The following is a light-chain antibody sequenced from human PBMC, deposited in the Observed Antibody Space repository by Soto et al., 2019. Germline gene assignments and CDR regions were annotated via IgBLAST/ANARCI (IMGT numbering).Light chain of an antibody. V-gene: IGKV1-39*01. J-gene: IGKJ2*01. CDR1: QDIRSH. CDR2: ATS. CDR3: QQFHNNPT. Sequence: DIQMTQSPSSLSASVGDRVTITCRASQDIRSHVNWYQQKPGKVPSLLIYATSSLQSAVPSRFSGGGFATHFTLTISSLQPEDVATYYCQQFHNNPTFGQGTKLQI.